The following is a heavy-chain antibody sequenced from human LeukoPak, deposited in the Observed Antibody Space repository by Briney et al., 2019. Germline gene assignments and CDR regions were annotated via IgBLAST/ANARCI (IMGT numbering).Heavy chain of an antibody. CDR1: GFTFSSHF. V-gene: IGHV3-23*01. Sequence: PGGSLRLSCAASGFTFSSHFMTWVRQAPGKGLEWVSGLSSGGGSTYYADSVKGRFTISRDNSKNTLYLQMNSLRAEDTAVYYCAKLNGYSSSWFDYWGQGTLVTVSS. J-gene: IGHJ4*02. D-gene: IGHD6-13*01. CDR2: LSSGGGST. CDR3: AKLNGYSSSWFDY.